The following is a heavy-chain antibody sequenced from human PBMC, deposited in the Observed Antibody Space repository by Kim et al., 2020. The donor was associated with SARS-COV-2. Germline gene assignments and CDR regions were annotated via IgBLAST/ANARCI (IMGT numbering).Heavy chain of an antibody. D-gene: IGHD1-1*01. CDR3: ARAQLLGSYAFDI. J-gene: IGHJ3*02. V-gene: IGHV4-59*01. Sequence: YYPSLKSRDTISVDTSKNQFFRRLSSVTAADTAVYYCARAQLLGSYAFDIWGQGTMVTVSS.